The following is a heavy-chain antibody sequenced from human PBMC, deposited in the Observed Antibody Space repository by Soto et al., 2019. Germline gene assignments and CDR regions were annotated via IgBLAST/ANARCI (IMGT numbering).Heavy chain of an antibody. D-gene: IGHD3-10*01. J-gene: IGHJ5*02. CDR2: ISAYNGNT. CDR1: GYSFTSNG. Sequence: ASVKVCWKARGYSFTSNGISWVRQANRQGLEWMGWISAYNGNTNYAQKLQGRVTMTTDTSTSTAYMELRSLRSDDTAVYYCAKPRITMLRGVTFFAPWLHGSPVPVSS. CDR3: AKPRITMLRGVTFFAP. V-gene: IGHV1-18*01.